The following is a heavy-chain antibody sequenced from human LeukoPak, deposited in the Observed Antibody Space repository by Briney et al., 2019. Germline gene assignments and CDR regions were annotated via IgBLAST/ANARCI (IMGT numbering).Heavy chain of an antibody. CDR2: INHSGST. J-gene: IGHJ4*02. CDR3: ALGGSSSWYGADY. D-gene: IGHD6-13*01. V-gene: IGHV4-34*01. Sequence: SQSLSLTCAVNGGSFSGYDRSWIRNPQGKGLDWIGEINHSGSTNYNPSLKSRVTISVDTSKNQFSLKLSSVTAADTAVYYCALGGSSSWYGADYWGQGTLVTVSS. CDR1: GGSFSGYD.